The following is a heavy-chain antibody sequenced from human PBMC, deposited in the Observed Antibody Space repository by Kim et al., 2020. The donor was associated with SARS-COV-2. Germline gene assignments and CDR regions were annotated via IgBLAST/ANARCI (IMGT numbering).Heavy chain of an antibody. J-gene: IGHJ4*02. CDR3: AKSGYYYDSSCYYHYTPPIGIFDY. D-gene: IGHD3-22*01. Sequence: GGSLRLSCAASGFTFSSYAMSWVRQAPGKGLEWVSAISGSGGSTYYADSVKGRFTISRDNSKNTPYLQMNSLRAEDTAVYYCAKSGYYYDSSCYYHYTPPIGIFDYWGQGTLVAVSS. V-gene: IGHV3-23*01. CDR1: GFTFSSYA. CDR2: ISGSGGST.